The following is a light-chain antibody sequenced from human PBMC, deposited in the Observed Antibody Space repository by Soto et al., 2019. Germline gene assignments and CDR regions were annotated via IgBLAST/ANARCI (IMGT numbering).Light chain of an antibody. V-gene: IGKV3-20*01. CDR2: GTS. CDR3: QQYVSWT. J-gene: IGKJ1*01. CDR1: QTISSNY. Sequence: EIVLTQSPGTLSVSPGERATLSCRASQTISSNYLAWYQQKPDQAPSLLIYGTSSRATGIQDRFSGSGSGTDFTLTISRLEPEDSAIYYCQQYVSWTFGQGTKVEIK.